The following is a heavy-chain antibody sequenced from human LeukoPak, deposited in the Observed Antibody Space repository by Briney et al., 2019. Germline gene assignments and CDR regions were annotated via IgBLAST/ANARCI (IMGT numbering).Heavy chain of an antibody. Sequence: PGGSLRLSCAASGFSFSAYAMTWVRQAPGKGLEWVSSISSRDDRTYYADSAKGRFTISRDNSKNTLFLQLNSLRAEDAAVYYCAKTYMWSIDAFHMWGQGTMVTVSS. CDR2: ISSRDDRT. CDR1: GFSFSAYA. D-gene: IGHD2-8*02. J-gene: IGHJ3*02. V-gene: IGHV3-23*01. CDR3: AKTYMWSIDAFHM.